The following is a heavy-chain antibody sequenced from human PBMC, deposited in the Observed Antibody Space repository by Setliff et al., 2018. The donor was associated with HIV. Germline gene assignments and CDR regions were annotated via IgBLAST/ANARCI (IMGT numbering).Heavy chain of an antibody. Sequence: KSSETLSLTCAVFGGSFSDFYWSWIRQPPGKGLEWIGEISYSGSTVYNPSLKSRVTMSVDASKNQFSLKLTSVTAADTAVYYCARGDPFTDFDSWGQGTLVTVSS. D-gene: IGHD2-8*02. V-gene: IGHV4-34*01. J-gene: IGHJ4*02. CDR1: GGSFSDFY. CDR3: ARGDPFTDFDS. CDR2: ISYSGST.